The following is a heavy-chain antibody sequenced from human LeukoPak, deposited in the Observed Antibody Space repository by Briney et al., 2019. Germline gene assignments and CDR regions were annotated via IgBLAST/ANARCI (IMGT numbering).Heavy chain of an antibody. J-gene: IGHJ6*02. CDR3: ATDRRYCSSTSCYGFYYYGMDV. CDR1: GYTLTELS. V-gene: IGHV1-24*01. CDR2: FDPEDGET. Sequence: ASVKVSCKVSGYTLTELSMHWVRQAPGKGLEWMGGFDPEDGETIYAQKFQGRVTMTEDTSTDTAYMELSSLRSEDTAVYYCATDRRYCSSTSCYGFYYYGMDVWGQGTTVTVSS. D-gene: IGHD2-2*01.